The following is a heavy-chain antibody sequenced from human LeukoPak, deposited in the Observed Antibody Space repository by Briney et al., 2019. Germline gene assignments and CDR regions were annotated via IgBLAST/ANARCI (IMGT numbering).Heavy chain of an antibody. CDR2: ISGSGGST. D-gene: IGHD2-2*02. CDR1: GFTFSSYA. J-gene: IGHJ3*02. Sequence: GGSLRLPCAASGFTFSSYAMSWVRQAPGKGLEWVSAISGSGGSTYYADSVKGRFTISRDNSKNTLYLQMNSLRAEDTAVYYCAKWGYCSSTSCYNAFDIWGQGTMVTVSS. V-gene: IGHV3-23*01. CDR3: AKWGYCSSTSCYNAFDI.